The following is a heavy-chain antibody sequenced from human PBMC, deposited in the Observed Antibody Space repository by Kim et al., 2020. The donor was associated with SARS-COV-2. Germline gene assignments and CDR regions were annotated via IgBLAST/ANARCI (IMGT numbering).Heavy chain of an antibody. CDR3: ARAHIDYGGRRIYRAGYAFDI. J-gene: IGHJ3*02. V-gene: IGHV3-66*01. CDR1: GFTVSSNY. Sequence: GGSLRLSCAASGFTVSSNYMSWVRQAPGKGLEWVSVIYSGGSTYYADSVKGRFTISRDNSKNTLYLQMNSLRAEDTAVYYCARAHIDYGGRRIYRAGYAFDIWGQGTMVTVSS. D-gene: IGHD4-17*01. CDR2: IYSGGST.